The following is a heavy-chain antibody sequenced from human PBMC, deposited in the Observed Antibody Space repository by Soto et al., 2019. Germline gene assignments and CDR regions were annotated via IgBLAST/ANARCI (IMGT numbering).Heavy chain of an antibody. CDR3: ARPPGYISDWYYFDL. Sequence: ASVKVSCKASGYSFIDYYIHWLRQAPGQGFEWMGRISPKSGGTNYAQKFEGRVTMTWDTSLNTAYMELSSLTSDDTAVYYCARPPGYISDWYYFDLWGQGTLVTVSS. D-gene: IGHD3-9*01. J-gene: IGHJ4*02. V-gene: IGHV1-2*02. CDR1: GYSFIDYY. CDR2: ISPKSGGT.